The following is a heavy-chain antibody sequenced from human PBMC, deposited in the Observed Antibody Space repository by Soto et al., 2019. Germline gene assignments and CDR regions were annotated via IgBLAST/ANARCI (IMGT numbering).Heavy chain of an antibody. CDR1: GYTFTSYA. V-gene: IGHV1-3*01. CDR2: INAGNGNT. Sequence: PSVKVSCKASGYTFTSYAMYWVRQAPGQRLEWMGWINAGNGNTKYSQKFQGRVTITRDTSASTAYMELSSLRSEDTAVYYCARDVAARPRGGVYYYYGMDVWGQGTTVTVSS. CDR3: ARDVAARPRGGVYYYYGMDV. D-gene: IGHD6-6*01. J-gene: IGHJ6*02.